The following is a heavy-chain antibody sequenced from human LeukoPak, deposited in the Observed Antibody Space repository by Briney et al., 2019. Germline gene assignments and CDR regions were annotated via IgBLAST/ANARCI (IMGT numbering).Heavy chain of an antibody. V-gene: IGHV4-59*01. D-gene: IGHD6-19*01. Sequence: PSETLSLTCTVSGCSISDFYWSWIRQPPGKGLEWIGYVYYSGSTNHNPSLKSRITMSVATSKNQFSLKVSSVTAADTAVYYCARIALAGTRFDYWGQGTLVTVSS. CDR3: ARIALAGTRFDY. J-gene: IGHJ4*02. CDR2: VYYSGST. CDR1: GCSISDFY.